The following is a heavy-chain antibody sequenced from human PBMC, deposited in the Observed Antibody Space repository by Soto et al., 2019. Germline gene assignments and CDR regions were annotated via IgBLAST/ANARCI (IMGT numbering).Heavy chain of an antibody. V-gene: IGHV1-18*01. CDR1: GYTFTSYG. CDR2: ISAYNGNT. Sequence: ASVKVSCKASGYTFTSYGISWVRQAPGQGLEWMGWISAYNGNTNYAQKLQGRVTMTTDTSTSTAYMELRSLRSDDTAVYYCAASYYYDSSGYCSARDYYYGMDVWGQGTTVTVSS. J-gene: IGHJ6*02. CDR3: AASYYYDSSGYCSARDYYYGMDV. D-gene: IGHD3-22*01.